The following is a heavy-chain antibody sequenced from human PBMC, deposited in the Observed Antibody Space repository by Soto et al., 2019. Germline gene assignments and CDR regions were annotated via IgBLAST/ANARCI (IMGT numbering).Heavy chain of an antibody. CDR1: GGSISSGGYS. V-gene: IGHV4-30-2*01. D-gene: IGHD3-3*01. Sequence: LSLTCAVSGGSISSGGYSWSWIRQPPGKGLEWIGYIYHSGSTYYNPSLKSRVTISVDRSKNQFSLKLSSVTAADTAVYYCARAQVETYYDFWSGYPGYFDYWGQGTLVTVSS. J-gene: IGHJ4*02. CDR3: ARAQVETYYDFWSGYPGYFDY. CDR2: IYHSGST.